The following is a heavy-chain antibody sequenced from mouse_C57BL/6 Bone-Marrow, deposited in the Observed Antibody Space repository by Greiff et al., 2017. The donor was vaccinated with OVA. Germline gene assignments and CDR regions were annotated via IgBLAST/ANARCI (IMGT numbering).Heavy chain of an antibody. CDR3: ARPTMITTGEYYYAMDY. CDR1: GFTFSDYG. Sequence: EVKLVESGGGLVKPGGSLKLSCAASGFTFSDYGMHWVRQAPEKGLEWVAYISSGSSTIYYADTVKGRFTISRDNAKNTLFLQMTSLRSEDTAMYYCARPTMITTGEYYYAMDYWGQGTSVTVSS. V-gene: IGHV5-17*01. D-gene: IGHD2-4*01. J-gene: IGHJ4*01. CDR2: ISSGSSTI.